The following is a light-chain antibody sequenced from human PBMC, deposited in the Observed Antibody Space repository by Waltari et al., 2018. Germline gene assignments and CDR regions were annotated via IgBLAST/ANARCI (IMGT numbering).Light chain of an antibody. CDR3: SSYTTSSTPVV. V-gene: IGLV2-18*02. CDR2: EVK. Sequence: QSALTQPPSVSGSPGQSVTISCPGTSSDIGSYNRVSWYQQPPGTAPKLLIYEVKNRPSGVPDRFSGSKSGNTASLTISGLQAEDEAEYYCSSYTTSSTPVVFGGGTKLTVL. CDR1: SSDIGSYNR. J-gene: IGLJ2*01.